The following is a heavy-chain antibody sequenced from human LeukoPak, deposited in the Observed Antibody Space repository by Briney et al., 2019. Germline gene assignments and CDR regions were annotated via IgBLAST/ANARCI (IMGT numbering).Heavy chain of an antibody. V-gene: IGHV4-39*07. CDR1: GGSISSGDYY. D-gene: IGHD2-2*01. CDR2: INHSGSN. Sequence: SETLSLTCTVSGGSISSGDYYRSWIRQPPGKGLEWIGEINHSGSNNYNPSLKSRVTISVDTSKNQFSLKLSSVTAAETAVYYCARSYRNCSSTSCSHLNWFDPWGQGTLVTVSS. J-gene: IGHJ5*02. CDR3: ARSYRNCSSTSCSHLNWFDP.